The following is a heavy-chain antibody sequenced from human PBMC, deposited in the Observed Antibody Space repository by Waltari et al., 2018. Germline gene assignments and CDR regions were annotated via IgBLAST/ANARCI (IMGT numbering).Heavy chain of an antibody. Sequence: QVQLQESGPGLVKPSETLSLTCAVSDDSISSGFYWGWIRQPPGKGLEWIGSMFHSGSTYYHPSLKSRVTLSVDTSKNHFSLRLSSVTAADTAIYYCARGVVGPSRGNWFDPWGQGTLVTVSS. J-gene: IGHJ5*02. CDR2: MFHSGST. V-gene: IGHV4-38-2*01. CDR1: DDSISSGFY. D-gene: IGHD2-15*01. CDR3: ARGVVGPSRGNWFDP.